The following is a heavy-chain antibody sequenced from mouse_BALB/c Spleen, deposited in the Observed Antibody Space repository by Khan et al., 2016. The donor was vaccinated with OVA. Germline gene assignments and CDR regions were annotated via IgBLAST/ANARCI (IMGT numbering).Heavy chain of an antibody. Sequence: VQLQESGTELARPGASVKLSCKASGYTFTSYWMQWVKQRPGQGLEWIGAVYPGDGNTRYTQKFKGKATLTADKSSSTAYIQLSSLASEDSVVYYCARGGITTGYFDYWGQGTTLTVSS. J-gene: IGHJ2*01. D-gene: IGHD1-1*01. CDR1: GYTFTSYW. CDR2: VYPGDGNT. V-gene: IGHV1-87*01. CDR3: ARGGITTGYFDY.